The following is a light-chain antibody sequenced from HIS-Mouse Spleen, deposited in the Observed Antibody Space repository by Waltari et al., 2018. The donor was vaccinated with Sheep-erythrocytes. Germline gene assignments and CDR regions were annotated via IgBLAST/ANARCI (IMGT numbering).Light chain of an antibody. J-gene: IGLJ1*01. Sequence: QSALTQPRSVSGSPGQSVTIPGTGTSSDVRGYNYVSWYQQHPGKAPKLMIYDVSKRPSGVPDRFSGSKSGNTASLTISGLQAEDEADYYCCSYAGSYNHVFATGTKVTVL. CDR2: DVS. V-gene: IGLV2-11*01. CDR1: SSDVRGYNY. CDR3: CSYAGSYNHV.